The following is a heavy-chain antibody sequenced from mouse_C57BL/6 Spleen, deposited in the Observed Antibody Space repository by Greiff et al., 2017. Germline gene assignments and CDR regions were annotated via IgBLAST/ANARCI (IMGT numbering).Heavy chain of an antibody. V-gene: IGHV1-80*01. Sequence: VKLVESGAELVKPGASVKISCKASGYAFSSYWMNWVKQRPGKGLEWIGQIYPGDGDTNYNGKFKGKATLTADKSSSTAYMQLSSLTSEDSAVYFCARERTYWYFDVWGTGTTVTVSS. J-gene: IGHJ1*03. CDR3: ARERTYWYFDV. CDR2: IYPGDGDT. CDR1: GYAFSSYW.